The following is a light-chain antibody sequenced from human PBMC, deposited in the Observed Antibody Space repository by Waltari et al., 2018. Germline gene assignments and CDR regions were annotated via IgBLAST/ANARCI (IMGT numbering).Light chain of an antibody. CDR1: QSISNS. J-gene: IGKJ4*01. Sequence: DIQLTQSPSSLSASLGDRGTISCRASQSISNSLNWYQKTPGKAPNLLTYAASTLQTGVPPRVSGSGSGTEFTRTISGLQPEDLSTYHCLQGYSSRLTFGGGTKV. V-gene: IGKV1-39*01. CDR3: LQGYSSRLT. CDR2: AAS.